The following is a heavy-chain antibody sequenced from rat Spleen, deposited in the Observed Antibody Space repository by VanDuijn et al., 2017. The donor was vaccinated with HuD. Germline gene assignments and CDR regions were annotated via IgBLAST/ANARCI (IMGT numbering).Heavy chain of an antibody. CDR2: IIYDGTRA. Sequence: EVRLVESGGGLVQPGRSLKLSCAASGFTFSDFYMAWVRLAPKKGLEWVATIIYDGTRAFYRDSVQGRFTISRDNAKSILYLQMDSLRSEDTATYYCTTDWTTRLWGQGVMVTVSS. V-gene: IGHV5S10*01. D-gene: IGHD1-11*01. CDR3: TTDWTTRL. J-gene: IGHJ2*01. CDR1: GFTFSDFY.